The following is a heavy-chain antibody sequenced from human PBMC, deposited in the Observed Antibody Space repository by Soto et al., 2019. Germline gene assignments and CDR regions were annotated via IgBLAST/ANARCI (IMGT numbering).Heavy chain of an antibody. J-gene: IGHJ5*02. D-gene: IGHD3-22*01. Sequence: GASVKVSCKASGYTFTSYDINWVRQASGQGPEWMGWMNPDSGNTGYVQKFQGRVTMTRNTAISTAYMELRSLRSEDTAVYYCARVYYYDSRGYEAHPLFDPWGQGTLVTVSS. V-gene: IGHV1-8*01. CDR1: GYTFTSYD. CDR3: ARVYYYDSRGYEAHPLFDP. CDR2: MNPDSGNT.